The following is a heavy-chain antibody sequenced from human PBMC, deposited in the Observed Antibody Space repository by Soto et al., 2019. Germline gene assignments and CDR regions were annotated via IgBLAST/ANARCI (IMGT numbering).Heavy chain of an antibody. J-gene: IGHJ4*02. V-gene: IGHV1-3*01. CDR2: ITGGNNT. CDR1: GYTFTSYA. Sequence: QVPLVQSGAEVRKPGASVKISCRASGYTFTSYAIHWVRLAPGHGLEWMGWITGGNNTKYSQTFMGRVSIRSDTSASTAYMELSSLRSEDTALYFCARGRLCNDYWGQGTLVTVSS. D-gene: IGHD3-16*01. CDR3: ARGRLCNDY.